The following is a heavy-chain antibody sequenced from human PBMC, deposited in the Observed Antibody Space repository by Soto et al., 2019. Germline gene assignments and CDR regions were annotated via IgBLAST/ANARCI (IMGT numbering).Heavy chain of an antibody. J-gene: IGHJ6*02. Sequence: ASVKVSCKASGYTFTSYDINWVRHATGQGLEWMGWMNPNSGNTGYAQKFQGRVTMTRNTSISTAYMELSSLRSEDTAVYYRARFRRSIFGVVIKFYYYYGMDVWGQGTTVTVSS. CDR1: GYTFTSYD. CDR2: MNPNSGNT. D-gene: IGHD3-3*01. V-gene: IGHV1-8*01. CDR3: ARFRRSIFGVVIKFYYYYGMDV.